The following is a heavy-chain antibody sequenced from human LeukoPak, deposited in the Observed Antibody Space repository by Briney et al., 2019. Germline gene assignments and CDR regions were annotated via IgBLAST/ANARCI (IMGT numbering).Heavy chain of an antibody. CDR2: IRYDGGNK. J-gene: IGHJ4*02. CDR1: GFTFSSYG. D-gene: IGHD6-19*01. Sequence: PGGSLRLSCAASGFTFSSYGMHWVRQAPGKGLGWVAFIRYDGGNKYYADSVKGRFTISRDNSKNTLYLQMNSLGAEDTAVYYCAKDRGGSGWYKGGFDYWGQGTLVTVSS. CDR3: AKDRGGSGWYKGGFDY. V-gene: IGHV3-30*02.